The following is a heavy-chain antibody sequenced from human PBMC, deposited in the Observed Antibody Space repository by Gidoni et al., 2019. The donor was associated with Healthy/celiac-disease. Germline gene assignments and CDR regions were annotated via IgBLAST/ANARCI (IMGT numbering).Heavy chain of an antibody. Sequence: EVQLVQSGAEVKKPGESLRISCKGSGYSFTSYWISWVRQMPGKGLEWMGRIDPSDSYTNDSPSFQGHVTISADKSISTAYLQWSSLKASDTAMYYCARHKSGGGPAADYYYYMDVWGKGTTVTVSS. D-gene: IGHD2-2*01. V-gene: IGHV5-10-1*03. J-gene: IGHJ6*03. CDR2: IDPSDSYT. CDR1: GYSFTSYW. CDR3: ARHKSGGGPAADYYYYMDV.